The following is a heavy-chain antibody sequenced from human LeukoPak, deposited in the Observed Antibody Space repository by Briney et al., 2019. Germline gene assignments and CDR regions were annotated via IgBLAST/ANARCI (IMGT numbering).Heavy chain of an antibody. J-gene: IGHJ3*02. CDR3: ATLLQGPPTDAFDI. Sequence: PSEILSLTCTVSGGSISSSSYYWGWIRQPPGKGLEWIGSIYYSGSTYYNPSLKSRVTISVDTSKNQFSLKLSSVTAADTAVYYCATLLQGPPTDAFDIWGQGTMVTVSS. CDR2: IYYSGST. V-gene: IGHV4-39*01. D-gene: IGHD1-26*01. CDR1: GGSISSSSYY.